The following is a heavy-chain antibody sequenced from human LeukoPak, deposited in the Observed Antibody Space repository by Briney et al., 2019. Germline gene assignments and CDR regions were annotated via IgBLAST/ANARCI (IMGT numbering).Heavy chain of an antibody. Sequence: PGGSLRLSCAASGFTFSDYAMSWVRQAPGKGLEWVSSISSSSSYIYYADSVKGRFTISRDNAKNSLYLQMNSLRAEDTAVYYCARGRYYDFWSATLDAFDIWGQGTMVTVSS. D-gene: IGHD3-3*01. CDR2: ISSSSSYI. V-gene: IGHV3-21*01. CDR3: ARGRYYDFWSATLDAFDI. CDR1: GFTFSDYA. J-gene: IGHJ3*02.